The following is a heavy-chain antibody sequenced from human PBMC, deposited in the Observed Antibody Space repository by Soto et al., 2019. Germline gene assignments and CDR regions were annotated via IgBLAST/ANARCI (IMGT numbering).Heavy chain of an antibody. CDR3: AKDWAYYDILTGPSGY. CDR2: ISDSGGST. CDR1: GFTFSSYA. J-gene: IGHJ4*02. D-gene: IGHD3-9*01. V-gene: IGHV3-23*01. Sequence: ASLRLSCAASGFTFSSYAVSWVRQAPGKGLEWVSAISDSGGSTYYADSVKGRFTISRDNSKNTLYLQMNSLRAEDTAVYYCAKDWAYYDILTGPSGYWGQGTLVTVSS.